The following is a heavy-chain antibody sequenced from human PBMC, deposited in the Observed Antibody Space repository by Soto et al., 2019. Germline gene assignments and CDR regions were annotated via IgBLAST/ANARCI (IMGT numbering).Heavy chain of an antibody. Sequence: SETLSLTCTVSGGSIISSSYYWGWIRQPPGKGLEWIGSIYYSGSTYYNPSLKSRVTISVDTSKNQFSLKLSSVTAADTAVYYCARHTDCSGGSCYRFDYWGQGTLVTVSS. J-gene: IGHJ4*02. V-gene: IGHV4-39*01. D-gene: IGHD2-15*01. CDR2: IYYSGST. CDR1: GGSIISSSYY. CDR3: ARHTDCSGGSCYRFDY.